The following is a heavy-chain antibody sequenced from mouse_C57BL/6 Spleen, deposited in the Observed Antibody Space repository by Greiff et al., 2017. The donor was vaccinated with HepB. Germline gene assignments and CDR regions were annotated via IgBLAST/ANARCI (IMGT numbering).Heavy chain of an antibody. CDR1: GYTFTSYG. Sequence: QVQLQQSGAELARPGASVKLSCKASGYTFTSYGISWVRQRTGQGLGWIGEIYPRSGNTYYNEKFKGKATLTEDKSSSTAYMELRSLTSEDSAVYFCARGLSYYGSSYVGYWGQGTTLTVSS. J-gene: IGHJ2*01. V-gene: IGHV1-81*01. CDR2: IYPRSGNT. CDR3: ARGLSYYGSSYVGY. D-gene: IGHD1-1*01.